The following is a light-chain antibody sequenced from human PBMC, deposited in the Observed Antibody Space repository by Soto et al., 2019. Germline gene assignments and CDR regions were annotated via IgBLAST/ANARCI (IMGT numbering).Light chain of an antibody. J-gene: IGKJ2*01. CDR2: AAS. V-gene: IGKV3D-15*01. CDR3: QQYDNWPHT. CDR1: QSVSS. Sequence: EIVMTQPPATLSVSPGERATLSCRASQSVSSLAWYQQKPGQTPRLLIYAASTRATGMPARFSGSGSGTEFTLTISSLQSEDFAVYYCQQYDNWPHTFGQGTKLEIK.